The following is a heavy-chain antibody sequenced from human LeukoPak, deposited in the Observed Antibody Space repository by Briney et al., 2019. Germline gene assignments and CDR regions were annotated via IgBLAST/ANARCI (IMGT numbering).Heavy chain of an antibody. CDR2: IKQDGSEK. V-gene: IGHV3-7*04. CDR1: GFTFSSYW. D-gene: IGHD3-16*01. J-gene: IGHJ4*02. CDR3: ARGAYMFDY. Sequence: PGGSLRLPCAASGFTFSSYWMSWVRQAPGKGLEWVANIKQDGSEKYYVDSVKGRFTISRDNAKKSLYLQMNSLRGEDTAVYYCARGAYMFDYWGQGTLVTDSS.